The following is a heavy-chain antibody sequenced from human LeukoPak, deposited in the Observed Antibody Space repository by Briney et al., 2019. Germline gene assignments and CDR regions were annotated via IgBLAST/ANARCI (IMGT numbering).Heavy chain of an antibody. D-gene: IGHD3-22*01. CDR1: GGSISSGSYY. CDR3: ARGFPYYDSSGYRPYYFDY. Sequence: PSETLSLTCTVSGGSISSGSYYWSWIRQPAGKGLEWIGRIYTSGSTNYNPSLKSRVTISVDTSKNQFSLKLSSVTAADTAVYYCARGFPYYDSSGYRPYYFDYWGQGTLVTVSS. CDR2: IYTSGST. J-gene: IGHJ4*02. V-gene: IGHV4-61*02.